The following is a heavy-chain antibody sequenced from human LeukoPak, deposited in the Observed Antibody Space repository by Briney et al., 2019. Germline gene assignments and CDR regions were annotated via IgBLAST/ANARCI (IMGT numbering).Heavy chain of an antibody. J-gene: IGHJ6*02. V-gene: IGHV5-51*01. D-gene: IGHD3-22*01. CDR2: IYPGDSDT. CDR1: GYNFTSYW. CDR3: ARHVRSGPAYYYDSSPSYGMDV. Sequence: GESLKLYCKGSGYNFTSYWLGWARQMPGKGLDWMGIIYPGDSDTSYSPSFQGQVTISADKSISTAYLQWSSLKASDTAMYYCARHVRSGPAYYYDSSPSYGMDVWGQGTTVTVSS.